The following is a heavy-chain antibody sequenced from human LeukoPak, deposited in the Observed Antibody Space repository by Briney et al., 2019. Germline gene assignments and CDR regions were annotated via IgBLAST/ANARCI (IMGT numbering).Heavy chain of an antibody. CDR2: INPNSGGT. V-gene: IGHV1-2*02. Sequence: ASVKVSCKASGYTFTGYYMHWVRQAPGQGLEWMGWINPNSGGTNYAQKFQGRVTVTRDTSISTAYMEMSRLRSDDTAVYYCARDGYCSSTSCSGPADYWGQGTLVTVSS. CDR3: ARDGYCSSTSCSGPADY. CDR1: GYTFTGYY. D-gene: IGHD2-2*03. J-gene: IGHJ4*02.